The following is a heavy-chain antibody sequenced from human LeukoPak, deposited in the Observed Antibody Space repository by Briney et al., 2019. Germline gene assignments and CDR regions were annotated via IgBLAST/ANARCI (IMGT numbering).Heavy chain of an antibody. J-gene: IGHJ3*02. CDR3: ARDPVRLLWFGETHDAFDI. V-gene: IGHV4-4*02. CDR1: GGSISSSNW. CDR2: IYHSGST. D-gene: IGHD3-10*01. Sequence: SGTPSLTCAVSGGSISSSNWWSWVRQPPGKGLEWIGEIYHSGSTNYNPSLKSRVTISVDKSKNQFSLKLSSVTAADTAVYFCARDPVRLLWFGETHDAFDIWGQGTMVTVSS.